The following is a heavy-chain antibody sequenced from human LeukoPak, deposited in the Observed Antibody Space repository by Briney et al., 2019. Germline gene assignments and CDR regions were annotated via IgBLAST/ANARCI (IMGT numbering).Heavy chain of an antibody. CDR1: GFTLEHYG. Sequence: GGSLRLSCEASGFTLEHYGMSWVRQAPGKGLEWVAVISYDGSNKYYADSVKGRFTISRDNSKNTLYLQMNSLRAEDTAVYYCAKDGNRITMVRGVRQGDDYYYYMDVWGKGTTVTVSS. V-gene: IGHV3-30*18. CDR2: ISYDGSNK. J-gene: IGHJ6*03. D-gene: IGHD3-10*01. CDR3: AKDGNRITMVRGVRQGDDYYYYMDV.